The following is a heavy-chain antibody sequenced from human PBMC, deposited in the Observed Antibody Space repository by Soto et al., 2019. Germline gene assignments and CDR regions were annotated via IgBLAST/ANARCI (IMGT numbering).Heavy chain of an antibody. CDR1: GFSLSRSGVG. J-gene: IGHJ3*02. V-gene: IGHV2-5*02. D-gene: IGHD5-12*01. CDR3: AHRSGYIRAFDI. Sequence: QITLKESGPTLVKPTQTLTLTCTISGFSLSRSGVGVGWIRQPPGKAPEWLALIYWDDDKRYSPSLNRRLTITKDTSKDQLARKLTNVDPVDTATYYCAHRSGYIRAFDIWGQGTMVTVSS. CDR2: IYWDDDK.